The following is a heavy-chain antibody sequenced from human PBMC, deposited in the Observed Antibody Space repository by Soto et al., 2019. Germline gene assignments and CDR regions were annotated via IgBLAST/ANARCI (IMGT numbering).Heavy chain of an antibody. V-gene: IGHV4-34*01. D-gene: IGHD2-2*01. J-gene: IGHJ4*02. CDR1: GGSFSGYY. CDR2: INHSGST. CDR3: ARAGPAPRQYYFDY. Sequence: TLSLTCAVYGGSFSGYYWSWIRQPPGKGLEWIGEINHSGSTNYNPSLKSRVTISVDTSKNQFSLKLSSVTAADTAVYYCARAGPAPRQYYFDYWGQGTLVTVSS.